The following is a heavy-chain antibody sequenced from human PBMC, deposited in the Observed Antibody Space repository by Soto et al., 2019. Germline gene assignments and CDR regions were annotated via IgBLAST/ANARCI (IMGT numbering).Heavy chain of an antibody. CDR2: TYYRSKWYN. CDR1: GDRVSSNSAA. D-gene: IGHD4-17*01. J-gene: IGHJ4*02. Sequence: QSQTLSLTCAISGDRVSSNSAAWNWIRQSPSRGLEWLGRTYYRSKWYNDYAVSVKSRITINPDTSKNQFSLQLNSVTPEDTAVYYCARAWELYSVTTFDYWGQGTLVTVSS. V-gene: IGHV6-1*01. CDR3: ARAWELYSVTTFDY.